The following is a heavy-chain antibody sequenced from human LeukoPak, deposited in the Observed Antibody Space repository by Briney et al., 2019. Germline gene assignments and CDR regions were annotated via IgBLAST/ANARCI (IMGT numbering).Heavy chain of an antibody. Sequence: GGSLRLSCAASGFNFDAYDMEWVRQVPGRGLEGGSGVSWDSTRMAYADSVKGRFTISRDNAKNSLYLQMTSLRPEDTAVYYCSRSPDFGSALDFWGQGTLVAVSS. CDR2: VSWDSTRM. D-gene: IGHD3-3*01. J-gene: IGHJ4*02. V-gene: IGHV3-9*01. CDR3: SRSPDFGSALDF. CDR1: GFNFDAYD.